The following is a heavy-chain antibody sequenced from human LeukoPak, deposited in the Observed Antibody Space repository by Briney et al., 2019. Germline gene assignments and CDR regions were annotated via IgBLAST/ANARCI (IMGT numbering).Heavy chain of an antibody. CDR2: INAGNGNT. D-gene: IGHD3-9*01. Sequence: ASVKASCKASGYTFTSYAMHWVRQAPGQRLEWMGWINAGNGNTKYSQKFQGRVTITRDTSASTAYMELSSLRSEDTAVYYCARDDDILTGYYLDYWGQGTLVTVSS. CDR3: ARDDDILTGYYLDY. V-gene: IGHV1-3*01. CDR1: GYTFTSYA. J-gene: IGHJ4*02.